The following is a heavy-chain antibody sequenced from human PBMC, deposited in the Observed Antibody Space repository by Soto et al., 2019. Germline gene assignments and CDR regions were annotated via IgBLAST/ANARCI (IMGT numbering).Heavy chain of an antibody. CDR1: GFTFSSYG. CDR2: IWYDGSNK. V-gene: IGHV3-33*01. CDR3: ARPGYCSGGSCYLDY. D-gene: IGHD2-15*01. J-gene: IGHJ4*02. Sequence: QVQLVESGGGVVQSGRSLRLSCAASGFTFSSYGMHWVRQAPGKGLEWVAVIWYDGSNKYYADSVKGRFTISRDNSKNTLYLQMNSLRAEDTAVYYCARPGYCSGGSCYLDYWGQGTLVTVSS.